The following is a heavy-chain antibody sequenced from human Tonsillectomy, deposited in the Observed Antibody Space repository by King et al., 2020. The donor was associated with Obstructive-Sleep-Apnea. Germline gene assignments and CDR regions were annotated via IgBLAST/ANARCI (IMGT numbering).Heavy chain of an antibody. J-gene: IGHJ3*02. V-gene: IGHV3-7*01. D-gene: IGHD3-10*01. Sequence: VQLVESGGGLVQPGGSLRLSCAASEFTFSSYWMSWVRQAPGKGLEWVAKIKQDGSEKCYVDSVKGRFTISRDNAKNSLYLQMNSLRAEDTAVYYCAGLIRGVIIPDAFDIWGQGTMVTVSS. CDR2: IKQDGSEK. CDR1: EFTFSSYW. CDR3: AGLIRGVIIPDAFDI.